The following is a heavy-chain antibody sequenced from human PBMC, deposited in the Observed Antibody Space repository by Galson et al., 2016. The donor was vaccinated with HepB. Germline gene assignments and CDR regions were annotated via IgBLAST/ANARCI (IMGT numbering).Heavy chain of an antibody. CDR2: FSVYNGNT. J-gene: IGHJ4*02. Sequence: SVKVSCKASGYSFTSHGISWVRQAPGQGLEWMGRFSVYNGNTYYAQKFQDRVTMTADTSTNTVHMELRGLRSDDTAVYFCARVICGGGCDIEYWGQGTLVTVSS. CDR1: GYSFTSHG. V-gene: IGHV1-18*01. CDR3: ARVICGGGCDIEY. D-gene: IGHD2-21*02.